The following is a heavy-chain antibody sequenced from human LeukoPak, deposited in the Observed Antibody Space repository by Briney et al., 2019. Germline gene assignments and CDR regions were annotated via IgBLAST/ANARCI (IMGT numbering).Heavy chain of an antibody. J-gene: IGHJ5*02. Sequence: SETLSLTCAVSGGSISSGGYSWSWIRQPPGKGLEWIGYIYHSGSTYYNPSLKSRVTISVDRSKNQFSLKLSSVTAADTAVYYCARPLTMVVNNWFDPWGQGTLVTVSS. V-gene: IGHV4-30-2*01. CDR3: ARPLTMVVNNWFDP. CDR1: GGSISSGGYS. D-gene: IGHD3-10*01. CDR2: IYHSGST.